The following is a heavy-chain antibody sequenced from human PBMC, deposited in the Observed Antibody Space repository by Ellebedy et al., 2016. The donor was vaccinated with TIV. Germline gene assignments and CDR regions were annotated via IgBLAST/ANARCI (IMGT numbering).Heavy chain of an antibody. CDR2: ISYNGRDR. V-gene: IGHV3-30-3*02. D-gene: IGHD3-10*01. Sequence: GESLKISCVGSGFPFSHFAMHWVRQAPGKGLEWVAAISYNGRDRYYGPLVKGRFTVARDNSNNTLHLQMNGLRVEDTAVYYCAKGRGVASEGFDKWGQGTLVAVSS. CDR3: AKGRGVASEGFDK. J-gene: IGHJ4*02. CDR1: GFPFSHFA.